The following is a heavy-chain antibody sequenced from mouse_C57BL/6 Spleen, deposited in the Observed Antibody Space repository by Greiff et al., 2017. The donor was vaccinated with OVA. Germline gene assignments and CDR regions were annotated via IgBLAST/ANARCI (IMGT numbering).Heavy chain of an antibody. D-gene: IGHD1-1*01. J-gene: IGHJ3*01. Sequence: VQLQQSGPGLVKPSQSLSLPCSVTGYSITSGYYWNWIRQFPGNKLEWMGNISYDGSNNYNPSLKNRISITRDTSKNQFFLKLNSVTTEDTATYYCARDDYGSSPFAYWGQGTLVTVSA. CDR1: GYSITSGYY. CDR2: ISYDGSN. CDR3: ARDDYGSSPFAY. V-gene: IGHV3-6*01.